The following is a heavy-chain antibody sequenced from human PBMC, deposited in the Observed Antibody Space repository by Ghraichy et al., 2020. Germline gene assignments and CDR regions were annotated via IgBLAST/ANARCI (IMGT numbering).Heavy chain of an antibody. J-gene: IGHJ6*02. CDR3: AKDIPRYNGMDV. V-gene: IGHV3-43*01. Sequence: GGSLRLSCAASGFKFDHYTMHWVRQGPGKGLEWVSLISWDGGDTYYADTVKGRFTISRDNSKNSLYLQMNSLITEDTALYYCAKDIPRYNGMDVWGQGTTVTVSS. CDR1: GFKFDHYT. CDR2: ISWDGGDT.